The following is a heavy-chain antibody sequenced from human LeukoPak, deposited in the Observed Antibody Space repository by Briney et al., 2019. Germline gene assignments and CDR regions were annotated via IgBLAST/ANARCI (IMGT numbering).Heavy chain of an antibody. J-gene: IGHJ4*02. CDR1: GYSISSGYD. D-gene: IGHD2-15*01. CDR2: ISQSGSS. V-gene: IGHV4-38-2*02. Sequence: PSETLSLTCTVSGYSISSGYDWGWIRQAPGKGLEWLGSISQSGSSYDNPSLKSRVIISVDTSKNQFSLKLTSVTAADTAVYYCARAHRLVLHYFDSWGQGTLVTVSS. CDR3: ARAHRLVLHYFDS.